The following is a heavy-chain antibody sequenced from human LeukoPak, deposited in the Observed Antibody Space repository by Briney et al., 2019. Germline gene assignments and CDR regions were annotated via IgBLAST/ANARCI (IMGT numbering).Heavy chain of an antibody. CDR2: ITGSGDTT. V-gene: IGHV3-23*01. Sequence: PGGSLRLSCAASGFTFSNYAMSWVRQAPGKGLEWVSAITGSGDTTYYADSVKGRFTISRDNSKNTLYLQMNSLRAEDTAVYYCAKGRYYDILTGIFDYWGQGTLVTVSS. CDR1: GFTFSNYA. J-gene: IGHJ4*02. D-gene: IGHD3-9*01. CDR3: AKGRYYDILTGIFDY.